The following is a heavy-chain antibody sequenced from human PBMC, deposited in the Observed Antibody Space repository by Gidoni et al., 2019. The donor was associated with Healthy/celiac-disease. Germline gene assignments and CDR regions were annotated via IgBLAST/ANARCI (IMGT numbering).Heavy chain of an antibody. Sequence: QVQLQESGPGLVKPSETLSLTCTVSGGSISSYYWSWIRQPPGKGLEWIGYIYYSGSTNYNPSLKSRVTISVDTSKNQFSLKLSSVTAADTAVYYCASDTIDYYDSSGAAASPMDVWGQGTTVTVSS. D-gene: IGHD3-22*01. CDR2: IYYSGST. V-gene: IGHV4-59*01. J-gene: IGHJ6*02. CDR3: ASDTIDYYDSSGAAASPMDV. CDR1: GGSISSYY.